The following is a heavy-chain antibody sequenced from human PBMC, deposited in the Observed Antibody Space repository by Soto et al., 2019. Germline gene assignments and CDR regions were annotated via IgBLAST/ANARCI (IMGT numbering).Heavy chain of an antibody. CDR3: ARGWGYDSNDYYYAY. CDR2: IIPIFGTA. V-gene: IGHV1-69*01. Sequence: QVQLVQSGAEVRKPGSSVKVSCKASGGTFSRHAISWVRQAAGQGLEWMGGIIPIFGTANHAQKFQGRVTIIADESTCTVYMELSTLRSEDTAMYYCARGWGYDSNDYYYAYWGQGTLVIVSS. D-gene: IGHD3-22*01. CDR1: GGTFSRHA. J-gene: IGHJ4*02.